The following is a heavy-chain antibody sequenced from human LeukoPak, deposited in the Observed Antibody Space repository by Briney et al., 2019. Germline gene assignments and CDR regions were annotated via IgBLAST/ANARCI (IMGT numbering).Heavy chain of an antibody. J-gene: IGHJ4*02. V-gene: IGHV4-59*01. D-gene: IGHD2-2*01. CDR2: IYYSGST. CDR3: ARTQGCSSTSCPLDY. CDR1: GGSISSYY. Sequence: SETLSLTCTVSGGSISSYYWSWIRQPPGKGLEWIGYIYYSGSTNYNPSLKSRLAISVDTSKNQFSLKLSSVTAADTAVYYCARTQGCSSTSCPLDYWGQGTLVTVSS.